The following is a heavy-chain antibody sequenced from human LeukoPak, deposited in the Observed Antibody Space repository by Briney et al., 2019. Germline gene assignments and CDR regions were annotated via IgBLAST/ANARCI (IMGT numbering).Heavy chain of an antibody. Sequence: SETLSLTCTVSGGSISSSSYYWGWIRQPPGKGLEWIGSFYYSGSTYYNPSLKSRVTISVDTSKNQFSLKLSSVTAADTAVYYCARQGLELPKDAFDIWGQGTMVTVSS. D-gene: IGHD1-7*01. CDR2: FYYSGST. V-gene: IGHV4-39*01. J-gene: IGHJ3*02. CDR1: GGSISSSSYY. CDR3: ARQGLELPKDAFDI.